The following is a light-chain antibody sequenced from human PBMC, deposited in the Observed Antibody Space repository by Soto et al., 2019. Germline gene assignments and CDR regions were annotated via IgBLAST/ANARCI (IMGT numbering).Light chain of an antibody. V-gene: IGKV3-11*01. Sequence: EFVLTQSPATLSLSPGERATLSCRASQSVSSSLAWYQQKPGQAPRLLIYDASNRATGIPARFSGSGSGTDFTLTISSLEPEDFAVYYCQQRSSWLLTFGGGTKVEIK. CDR3: QQRSSWLLT. CDR2: DAS. CDR1: QSVSSS. J-gene: IGKJ4*01.